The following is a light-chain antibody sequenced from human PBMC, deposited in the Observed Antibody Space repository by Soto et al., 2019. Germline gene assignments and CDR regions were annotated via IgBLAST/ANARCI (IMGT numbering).Light chain of an antibody. V-gene: IGKV1-5*01. CDR2: AAS. Sequence: DVQMTQSPSTLSGSVGDRVTITCRASQTISSWLAWYQQKPGKAPKLLIYAASTLQSGVPSRFSGSGSGTDFSLTISCLQSEDFATYYCQQYYSYPFTFGPGTKVDI. CDR3: QQYYSYPFT. J-gene: IGKJ3*01. CDR1: QTISSW.